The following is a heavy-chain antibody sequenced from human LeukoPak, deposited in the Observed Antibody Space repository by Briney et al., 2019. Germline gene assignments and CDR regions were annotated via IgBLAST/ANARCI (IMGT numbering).Heavy chain of an antibody. Sequence: GGSLRLSCAASGFTFSSYAMHWVRQAPGKGLEWVAVISYDGSNKYYADSVKGRFTISRDNSKNTLYLQMNSLRAEDTALYYCARDLSGSSSWVRFDYWGQGTLVTVSS. CDR1: GFTFSSYA. CDR2: ISYDGSNK. CDR3: ARDLSGSSSWVRFDY. J-gene: IGHJ4*02. V-gene: IGHV3-30-3*01. D-gene: IGHD6-13*01.